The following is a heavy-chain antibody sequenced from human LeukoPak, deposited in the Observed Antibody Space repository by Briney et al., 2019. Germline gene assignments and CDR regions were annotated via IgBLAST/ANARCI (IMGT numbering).Heavy chain of an antibody. J-gene: IGHJ3*02. CDR2: IYSGDST. Sequence: PGGSLRLSCAASGFTVSTNYMSWVRQAPGKGLEWVSVIYSGDSTYYPDSVKGRFTISRDNSKNTLYLQMNSLRAEDTAVYYCARPNTAMATDYDAFDIWGQGTMVTVSS. V-gene: IGHV3-53*01. CDR3: ARPNTAMATDYDAFDI. CDR1: GFTVSTNY. D-gene: IGHD5-18*01.